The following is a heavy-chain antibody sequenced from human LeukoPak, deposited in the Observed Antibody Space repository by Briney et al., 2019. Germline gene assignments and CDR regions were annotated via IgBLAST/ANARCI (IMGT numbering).Heavy chain of an antibody. D-gene: IGHD1-26*01. V-gene: IGHV3-53*01. CDR3: ARNSVRGSLLYYFDY. Sequence: GGSLRLSCAASGFTVSNNYMSWVRQAPGKGLEWVSVIYAGGSTYHADSVKGRFTISRDNSENTLYLQMNSLRAEDTAVYYCARNSVRGSLLYYFDYWGQGTLVTVSS. CDR2: IYAGGST. CDR1: GFTVSNNY. J-gene: IGHJ4*02.